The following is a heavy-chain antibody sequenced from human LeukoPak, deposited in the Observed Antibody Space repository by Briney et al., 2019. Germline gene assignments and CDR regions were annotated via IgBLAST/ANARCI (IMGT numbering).Heavy chain of an antibody. CDR1: GFTFSSYW. V-gene: IGHV3-7*03. J-gene: IGHJ6*03. Sequence: GGSLRLSCAASGFTFSSYWMSWVRQAPGKGLEWVANIKQDGSEKYYVDSVKGRFTISRDNAKNSLHLQMNSLRAEDTVLYYCARVSYCGGDCYSVGYSYYYMDVWGKGTTVTVSS. D-gene: IGHD2-21*02. CDR3: ARVSYCGGDCYSVGYSYYYMDV. CDR2: IKQDGSEK.